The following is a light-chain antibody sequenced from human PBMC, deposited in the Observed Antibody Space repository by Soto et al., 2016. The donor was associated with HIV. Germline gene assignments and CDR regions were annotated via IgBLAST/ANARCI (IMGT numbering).Light chain of an antibody. J-gene: IGLJ2*01. Sequence: SYELTQPPSVSVFPGQTATITCSGDKLGDKYVCWYQQKPGQSPALLIYQDTIRPSGIPERFSGSISGNTATLTISGTQAMDEADYYCQAWDTNTGVFGGGTELTV. CDR1: KLGDKY. CDR3: QAWDTNTGV. CDR2: QDT. V-gene: IGLV3-1*01.